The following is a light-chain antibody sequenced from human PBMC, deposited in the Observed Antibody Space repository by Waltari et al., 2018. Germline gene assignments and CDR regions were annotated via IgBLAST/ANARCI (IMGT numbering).Light chain of an antibody. V-gene: IGLV1-40*01. J-gene: IGLJ2*01. Sequence: QSVLTQPPSVSGAPGQRVTISCTGSSSNIGAGHDVHWYQQLPGTAPKLLIYGNSNRPSGVPDRCSGSKSGTSASLAITGLQAEDEADYYCQSYDSSLSAVVFGGGTKLTVL. CDR3: QSYDSSLSAVV. CDR1: SSNIGAGHD. CDR2: GNS.